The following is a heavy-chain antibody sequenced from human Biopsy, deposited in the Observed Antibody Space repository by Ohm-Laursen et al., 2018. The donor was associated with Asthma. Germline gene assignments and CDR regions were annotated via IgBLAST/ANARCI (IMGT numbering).Heavy chain of an antibody. V-gene: IGHV3-33*01. CDR3: ARGGLGYCSSTSCYQNYYYGMDV. Sequence: SLRLSCSASGFTFSSYGMHWVRQAPGKGLEWVAVIWYDGSNKYYADSVKGRSTISRDNSKNALYLQMNSLRAEDTAVYYCARGGLGYCSSTSCYQNYYYGMDVWGQGTTVTVSS. D-gene: IGHD2-2*01. CDR1: GFTFSSYG. J-gene: IGHJ6*02. CDR2: IWYDGSNK.